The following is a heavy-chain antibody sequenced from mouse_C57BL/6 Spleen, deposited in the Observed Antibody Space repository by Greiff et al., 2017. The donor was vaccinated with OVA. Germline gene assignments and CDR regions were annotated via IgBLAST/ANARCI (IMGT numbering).Heavy chain of an antibody. Sequence: EVQLQQSGPELVKPGASVKISCTASGYTFTDYYMHWVKQSHGKSLEWIGDINPNNGGTSYNQKFTGQATLTVDKSSSTAYLELRSLKSEDSAVYYCARSSYDYPYAMDYWGQGTSGTVSS. J-gene: IGHJ4*01. CDR1: GYTFTDYY. D-gene: IGHD2-4*01. CDR2: INPNNGGT. CDR3: ARSSYDYPYAMDY. V-gene: IGHV1-26*01.